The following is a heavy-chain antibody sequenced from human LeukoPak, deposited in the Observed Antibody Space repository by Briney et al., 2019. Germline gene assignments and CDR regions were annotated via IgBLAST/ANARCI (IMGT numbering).Heavy chain of an antibody. J-gene: IGHJ4*02. D-gene: IGHD5-18*01. CDR3: ARDFGLRGYSYGYADY. V-gene: IGHV1-46*02. CDR1: GYSFNSHH. CDR2: NFSHDGST. Sequence: GASVKVSCKSSGYSFNSHHVHWVRPAPGQGLEWMGVNFSHDGSTSNTQKFQGGITMTRDTSTSTVDMELRSLRSEDTAVYYCARDFGLRGYSYGYADYWGQGTLVTVSS.